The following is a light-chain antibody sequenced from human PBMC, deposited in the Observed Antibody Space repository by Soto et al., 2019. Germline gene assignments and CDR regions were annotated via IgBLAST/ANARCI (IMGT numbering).Light chain of an antibody. Sequence: QSVLTQPPSASGSPGQSVTISCTGTSGDVGAYNYVSWYQQHPGKAPKLMIYEVSKRPSGISVRFSGSKSGATASLTISGLLPEDEAVYFCCTYAGHVPKFGGGTKLTVL. CDR1: SGDVGAYNY. CDR2: EVS. J-gene: IGLJ2*01. V-gene: IGLV2-8*01. CDR3: CTYAGHVPK.